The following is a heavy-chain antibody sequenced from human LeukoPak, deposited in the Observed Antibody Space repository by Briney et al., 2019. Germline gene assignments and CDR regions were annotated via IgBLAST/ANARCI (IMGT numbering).Heavy chain of an antibody. CDR1: GGSFSGYY. J-gene: IGHJ4*02. V-gene: IGHV4-34*01. D-gene: IGHD3-10*01. CDR3: ARESGLSAQATGVNY. CDR2: INHSGST. Sequence: SETLSLTCAVYGGSFSGYYWSWIRQPPGKGLEWIGGINHSGSTNYNPSLKSRVTISVDTSKNQFSLKLSSVTAADTAVYYCARESGLSAQATGVNYWGQGTLITISS.